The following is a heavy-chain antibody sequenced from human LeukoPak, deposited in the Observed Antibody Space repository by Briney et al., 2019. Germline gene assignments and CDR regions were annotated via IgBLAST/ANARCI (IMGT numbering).Heavy chain of an antibody. J-gene: IGHJ4*02. D-gene: IGHD3-22*01. V-gene: IGHV3-23*01. CDR1: GITLSNYG. CDR2: ISDSGGRT. Sequence: GGSLRLSCAVSGITLSNYGMSLVRQAPGKGLEWVAGISDSGGRTNYADSVKGRFTISRDNPKNTLYLQMNSLRAEDTAVYFCAKRGVVIRVILVGFHKEAYYFDSWGQGALVTVSS. CDR3: AKRGVVIRVILVGFHKEAYYFDS.